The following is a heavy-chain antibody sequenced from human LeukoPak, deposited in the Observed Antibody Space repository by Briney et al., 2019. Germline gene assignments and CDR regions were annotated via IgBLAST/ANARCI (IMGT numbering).Heavy chain of an antibody. CDR2: IYYSGSS. D-gene: IGHD5-18*01. V-gene: IGHV4-59*01. CDR3: ARDKQPGDY. J-gene: IGHJ4*02. Sequence: SETLSLTCTVSGGSISGYYWGWIRQPPGKGLEWIGYIYYSGSSTHNPSLKSRVTTSVDTPKNQFSLKLSSVTAADTAVYYCARDKQPGDYWGQGTLVTVSS. CDR1: GGSISGYY.